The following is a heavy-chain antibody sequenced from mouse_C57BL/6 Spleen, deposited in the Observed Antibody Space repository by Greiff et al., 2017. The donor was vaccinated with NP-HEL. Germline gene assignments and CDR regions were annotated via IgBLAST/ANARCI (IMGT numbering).Heavy chain of an antibody. J-gene: IGHJ2*01. V-gene: IGHV1-50*01. CDR2: IDPSDSYT. D-gene: IGHD1-1*01. CDR3: ARARGVTTVVARGQYYFDY. Sequence: VQLQQSGAELVKPGASVKLSCKASGYTFTSYWMQWVKQRPGQGLEWIGEIDPSDSYTNYNQKFKGKATLTVDTSSSTAYMQLSSLTSEDSAVYYCARARGVTTVVARGQYYFDYWGQGTTLTVSS. CDR1: GYTFTSYW.